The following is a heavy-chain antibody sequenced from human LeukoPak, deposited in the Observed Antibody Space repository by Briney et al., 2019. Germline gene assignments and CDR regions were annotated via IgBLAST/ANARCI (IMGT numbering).Heavy chain of an antibody. CDR1: GGSISSYY. CDR2: IYYSGST. D-gene: IGHD3-10*01. Sequence: SETLSLTCTVSGGSISSYYWSWIRQPPGKGLGWIGYIYYSGSTNYNPSLKSRVTISVDTSKNQFSLKLSSVTAADTAVYYCARDRGLRYYYYYMDVWGKGTTVTVSS. V-gene: IGHV4-59*01. CDR3: ARDRGLRYYYYYMDV. J-gene: IGHJ6*03.